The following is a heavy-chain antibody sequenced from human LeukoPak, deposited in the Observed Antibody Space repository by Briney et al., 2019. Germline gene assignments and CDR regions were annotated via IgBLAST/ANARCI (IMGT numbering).Heavy chain of an antibody. CDR1: GGSFSDSY. CDR3: ARFNSGSYQHYFDY. J-gene: IGHJ4*02. V-gene: IGHV4-34*01. D-gene: IGHD1-26*01. CDR2: INHSGNT. Sequence: SETLSLTCAVYGGSFSDSYWSWIRQPPGKGLEWIGEINHSGNTHYNPSLKSRVTISVDTSKNQFSLRLTSVTAADTAVYYCARFNSGSYQHYFDYWGQGTLVTVSS.